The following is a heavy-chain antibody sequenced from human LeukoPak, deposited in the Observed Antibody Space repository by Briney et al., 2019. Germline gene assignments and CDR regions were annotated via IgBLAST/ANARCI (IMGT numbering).Heavy chain of an antibody. CDR2: ISGDGGST. J-gene: IGHJ3*02. Sequence: QPGGSLRLSWAASGFTFDDYAMHWVRQAPGKGLEWVSLISGDGGSTYYADSVKGRFTISRDNSKNSLYLQMNSLRTEDTALYYCAKSGDSSGLDAFDIWGQGTMVTVSS. D-gene: IGHD3-22*01. CDR1: GFTFDDYA. V-gene: IGHV3-43*02. CDR3: AKSGDSSGLDAFDI.